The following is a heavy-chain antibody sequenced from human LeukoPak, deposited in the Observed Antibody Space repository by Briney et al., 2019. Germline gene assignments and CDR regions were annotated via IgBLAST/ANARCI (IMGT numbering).Heavy chain of an antibody. J-gene: IGHJ3*02. Sequence: ETLSLTCTVSGGSISSYYWSWIRQPPGKGLEWIGYIYNSGSTNYNHSLKSRVTISEDMSNNQFSLKLSSVTAADTAVYYCARALRLWGGNSGIAFDIWGQGTMVTVSS. CDR2: IYNSGST. D-gene: IGHD4-23*01. CDR3: ARALRLWGGNSGIAFDI. V-gene: IGHV4-59*01. CDR1: GGSISSYY.